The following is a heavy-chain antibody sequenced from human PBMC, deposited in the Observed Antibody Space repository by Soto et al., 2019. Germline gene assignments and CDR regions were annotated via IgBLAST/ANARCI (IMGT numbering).Heavy chain of an antibody. Sequence: PSETPSLTCAVYGGSFCGYYWSWIRQPPGKGLEWIGEINHSGSTNYNPSLKSRVTISVDTSKNQFSLKLSSVTAADTAVYYCARGPDIVVVPAAMYNWFDPWGQGTLVTVSS. D-gene: IGHD2-2*01. J-gene: IGHJ5*02. CDR3: ARGPDIVVVPAAMYNWFDP. V-gene: IGHV4-34*01. CDR2: INHSGST. CDR1: GGSFCGYY.